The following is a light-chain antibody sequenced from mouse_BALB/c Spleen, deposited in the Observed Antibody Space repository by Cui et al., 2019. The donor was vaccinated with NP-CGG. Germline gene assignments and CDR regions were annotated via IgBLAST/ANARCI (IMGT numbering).Light chain of an antibody. CDR2: STS. V-gene: IGKV4-68*01. CDR3: QQWSSSPLT. Sequence: QIVLTQSPSILLPSPWEKVTMTFTSSSSVSYMYWFQQKPGSSPKLWIYSTSNLASGVPARFSGSGSGTSYSLTISSVKAEDAATYYCQQWSSSPLTFGAGTKLELK. J-gene: IGKJ5*01. CDR1: SSVSY.